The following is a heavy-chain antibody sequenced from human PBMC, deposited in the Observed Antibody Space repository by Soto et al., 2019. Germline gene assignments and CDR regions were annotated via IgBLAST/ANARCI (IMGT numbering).Heavy chain of an antibody. CDR1: GYTFTSYD. Sequence: QVQLVQSGAEVKKPGASVKVSCKASGYTFTSYDINWVRQATGQGLEWMGWMNPNSGNTGYAQKFQGRVTMTRNTSISTAYMELSSLRSEDTAVYYCVRSTVTTPPYYYYGMDVWGQGTTVTVSS. D-gene: IGHD4-17*01. CDR3: VRSTVTTPPYYYYGMDV. V-gene: IGHV1-8*01. J-gene: IGHJ6*02. CDR2: MNPNSGNT.